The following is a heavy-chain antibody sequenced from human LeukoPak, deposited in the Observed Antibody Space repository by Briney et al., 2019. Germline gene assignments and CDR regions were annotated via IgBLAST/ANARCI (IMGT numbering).Heavy chain of an antibody. V-gene: IGHV4-34*01. CDR2: INDSGST. CDR1: GGSSRGYY. D-gene: IGHD3-9*01. CDR3: ARGNYDILTGSTFDY. Sequence: SETLSLTCAVYGGSSRGYYWNWLWIRQSPGKGLEWIGEINDSGSTNYNPSLKSRVTISVDTSKNQFSLKLSSVTAADTAVYCCARGNYDILTGSTFDYWGQGTWSPSPQ. J-gene: IGHJ4*02.